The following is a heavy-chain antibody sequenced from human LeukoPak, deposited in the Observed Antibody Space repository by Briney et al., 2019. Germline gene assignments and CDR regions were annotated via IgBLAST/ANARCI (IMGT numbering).Heavy chain of an antibody. Sequence: QPGGSLRLSCAASGFTFSSYAMSWVRQAPGKGLEWVSAISGSGGSTYYADSVKGRFTISRDNSKNTLYLQMNSLRAEDTAVYYCAKKSSSLARYYYYMDVWGKGTTVTASS. CDR1: GFTFSSYA. CDR2: ISGSGGST. J-gene: IGHJ6*03. D-gene: IGHD6-13*01. V-gene: IGHV3-23*01. CDR3: AKKSSSLARYYYYMDV.